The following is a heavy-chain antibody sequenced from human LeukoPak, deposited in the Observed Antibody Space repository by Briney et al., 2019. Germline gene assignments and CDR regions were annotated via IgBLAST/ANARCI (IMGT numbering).Heavy chain of an antibody. CDR2: IIPILGIA. J-gene: IGHJ4*02. D-gene: IGHD1-26*01. CDR3: ARDVRPAVGAPPDLVDY. V-gene: IGHV1-69*04. CDR1: GGTFSSYA. Sequence: SVKVSCKASGGTFSSYAISWLRQAPGQGLEWMGRIIPILGIANYAQKFQGRVTITADKSTSTVYMELSSLRSEDTAVYYCARDVRPAVGAPPDLVDYWGQGTLVTVSS.